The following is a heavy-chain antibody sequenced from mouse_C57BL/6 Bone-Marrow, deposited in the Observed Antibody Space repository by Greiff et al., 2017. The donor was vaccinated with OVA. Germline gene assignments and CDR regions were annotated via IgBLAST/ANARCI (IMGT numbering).Heavy chain of an antibody. Sequence: VQLQQSGAELVKPGASVKLSCKASGYTFTSYWMHWVKQRPGQGLEWIGMIHPNSGSTNYNEKFKSKATLTVDKSSSTAYMQLSSLTSEDSAVYYCARFYYYGSSYYYFDYWGQGTTLTVSS. CDR2: IHPNSGST. J-gene: IGHJ2*01. D-gene: IGHD1-1*01. V-gene: IGHV1-64*01. CDR3: ARFYYYGSSYYYFDY. CDR1: GYTFTSYW.